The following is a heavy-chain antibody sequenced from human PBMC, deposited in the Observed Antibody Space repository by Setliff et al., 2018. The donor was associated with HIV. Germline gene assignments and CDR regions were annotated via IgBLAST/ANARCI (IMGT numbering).Heavy chain of an antibody. Sequence: PGGSLRLSCATSGFTFDSYSIIWVRQAPGKGLEWVSYISGLGGGTIYYADSVRGRFTISRDDAEKSVYLQMNSLRAEDTAIYYCARLLRGGGDYFDYWGQGTLVTVSS. V-gene: IGHV3-48*01. CDR1: GFTFDSYS. J-gene: IGHJ4*02. CDR2: ISGLGGGTI. D-gene: IGHD3-10*01. CDR3: ARLLRGGGDYFDY.